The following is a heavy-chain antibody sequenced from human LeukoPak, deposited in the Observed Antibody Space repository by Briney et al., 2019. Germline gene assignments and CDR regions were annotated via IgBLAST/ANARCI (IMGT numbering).Heavy chain of an antibody. Sequence: ASVKVSCKASGYTFTGYYMHWVRQAPGQGLEWMGWINPNSGGTNYAQKFQGRVTMTRDTSTSTVYMELSSLRSEDTAVYYCARDLTMVRGVTPGYWGQGTLVAVSS. D-gene: IGHD3-10*01. CDR3: ARDLTMVRGVTPGY. J-gene: IGHJ4*02. CDR1: GYTFTGYY. V-gene: IGHV1-2*02. CDR2: INPNSGGT.